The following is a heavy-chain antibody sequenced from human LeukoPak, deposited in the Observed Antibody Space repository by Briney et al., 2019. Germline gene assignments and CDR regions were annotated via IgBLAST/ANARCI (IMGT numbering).Heavy chain of an antibody. J-gene: IGHJ6*03. CDR2: INPNSGGT. D-gene: IGHD5-12*01. CDR1: GYTFTGYY. Sequence: ASVKVSCKASGYTFTGYYMHWVRQAPGQGLEWMGWINPNSGGTNYAQKFQGRVTMTRDTSISTAYMELSRLRSDATAVYYCARNFSSGRGYSGYDLYYYYYYMDVWGKGTTVTVSS. V-gene: IGHV1-2*02. CDR3: ARNFSSGRGYSGYDLYYYYYYMDV.